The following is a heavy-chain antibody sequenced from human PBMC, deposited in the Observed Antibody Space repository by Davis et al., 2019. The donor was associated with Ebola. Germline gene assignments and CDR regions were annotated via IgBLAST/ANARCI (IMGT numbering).Heavy chain of an antibody. CDR1: GFTFSSYA. CDR3: ARGRVVVAATGYFDY. D-gene: IGHD2-15*01. J-gene: IGHJ4*02. CDR2: ISYDGSNK. Sequence: GGSLRLSCAASGFTFSSYAMHWVRQAPGKGLEWVAVISYDGSNKYYADSVKGRFTISRDNSKNTLYLQMNSLRAEDTAVYYCARGRVVVAATGYFDYWGQGTLVTVSS. V-gene: IGHV3-30-3*01.